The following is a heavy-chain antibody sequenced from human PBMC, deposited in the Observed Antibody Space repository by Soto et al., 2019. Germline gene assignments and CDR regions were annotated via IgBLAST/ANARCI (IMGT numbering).Heavy chain of an antibody. CDR2: IWYDGSNK. Sequence: QVQLVESGGGVVQPGRSLRLSCAASGFTFSSYGMYWVREATGKGLEWVAVIWYDGSNKYYEDSVKGRFTFSRDNSKNTLYLHMNSLRAEDMAAYYCVRDERFTVYWGQSTLVTVS. CDR3: VRDERFTVY. CDR1: GFTFSSYG. V-gene: IGHV3-33*01. J-gene: IGHJ1*01. D-gene: IGHD2-8*02.